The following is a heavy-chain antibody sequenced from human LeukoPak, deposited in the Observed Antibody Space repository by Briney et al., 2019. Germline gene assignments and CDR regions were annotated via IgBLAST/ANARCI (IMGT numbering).Heavy chain of an antibody. CDR1: DLSFTTYA. D-gene: IGHD1-26*01. CDR2: ITGVDPTT. V-gene: IGHV3-23*01. Sequence: LPGGSLRLSCAASDLSFTTYAMGWVRQAPGKGLEWVSSITGVDPTTYYADSVKGRFTISRDNAKNSLYLQMNSLRAEDTAVYYCARDLGATIFDFDYWGQGTLVTVSS. CDR3: ARDLGATIFDFDY. J-gene: IGHJ4*02.